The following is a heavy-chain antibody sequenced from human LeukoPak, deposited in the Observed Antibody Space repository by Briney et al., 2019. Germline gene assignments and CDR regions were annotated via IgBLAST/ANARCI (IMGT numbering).Heavy chain of an antibody. J-gene: IGHJ4*02. CDR2: ISAYNGNT. CDR1: GYTFTDYY. CDR3: AREVIAAAGRAGGY. Sequence: ASVKVSCKASGYTFTDYYLHWVRQAPGQGLEWMGWISAYNGNTNYAQKLQGRVTMTTDTSTSTAYMELRSLRSDDTAVYYCAREVIAAAGRAGGYWGQGTLVTVSS. V-gene: IGHV1-18*04. D-gene: IGHD6-13*01.